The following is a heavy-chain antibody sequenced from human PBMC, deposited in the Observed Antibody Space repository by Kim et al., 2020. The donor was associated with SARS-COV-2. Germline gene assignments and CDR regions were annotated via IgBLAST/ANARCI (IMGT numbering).Heavy chain of an antibody. D-gene: IGHD5-18*01. CDR3: ARGIQLWVPFDY. CDR1: GGSVSSGSYY. Sequence: SETLSLTCTVSGGSVSSGSYYWSWIRQPPGKGLEWIGYIYYSGSTNYNPSLKSRVTISVDTSKNQFSLKLSSVTAADTAVYYCARGIQLWVPFDYWGQGTLVTVSS. J-gene: IGHJ4*02. V-gene: IGHV4-61*01. CDR2: IYYSGST.